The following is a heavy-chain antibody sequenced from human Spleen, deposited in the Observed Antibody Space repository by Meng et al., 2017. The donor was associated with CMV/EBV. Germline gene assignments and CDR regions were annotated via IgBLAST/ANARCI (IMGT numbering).Heavy chain of an antibody. CDR2: INPSGGST. CDR1: GYTFTSYY. CDR3: AREDDDFWSGYYYYYGIDV. Sequence: ASVKVSCKASGYTFTSYYMHWVRQAPGQGLEWMGIINPSGGSTSYAQKFQGRVTMTRDTSTSTVYMELSSLRSEDTAVYYCAREDDDFWSGYYYYYGIDVWGQGTTVTVSS. D-gene: IGHD3-3*01. V-gene: IGHV1-46*01. J-gene: IGHJ6*02.